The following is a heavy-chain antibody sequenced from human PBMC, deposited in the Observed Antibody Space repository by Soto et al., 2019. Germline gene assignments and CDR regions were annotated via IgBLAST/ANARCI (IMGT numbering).Heavy chain of an antibody. Sequence: QVQLVESGGGVVQPGRSLRLSCAASGFTFSSYGMHWVRQAPGKGLEWVAVISYDGSNKYYADSVKGRFTISRDNSKNTLYLQMNSLRAEDTAVYYCARCSSWYDRLLWHYWGQGTLVTVSS. CDR3: ARCSSWYDRLLWHY. CDR2: ISYDGSNK. D-gene: IGHD6-13*01. CDR1: GFTFSSYG. V-gene: IGHV3-30*03. J-gene: IGHJ4*02.